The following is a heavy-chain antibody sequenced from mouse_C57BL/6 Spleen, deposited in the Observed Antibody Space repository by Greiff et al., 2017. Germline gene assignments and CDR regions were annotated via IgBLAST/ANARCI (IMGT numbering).Heavy chain of an antibody. D-gene: IGHD2-14*01. CDR2: FYPGSGSI. Sequence: QVQLQQSGAELVKPGASVKLSCKASGYTFTEYTIHWVKQRSGQGLEWIGWFYPGSGSIKYNEKFKDKATLTADKSSSTVYMERSRLTSEDSAVYFCERHEEGNYYYRNYAMDYWGQGTSVTVSS. V-gene: IGHV1-62-2*01. CDR1: GYTFTEYT. J-gene: IGHJ4*01. CDR3: ERHEEGNYYYRNYAMDY.